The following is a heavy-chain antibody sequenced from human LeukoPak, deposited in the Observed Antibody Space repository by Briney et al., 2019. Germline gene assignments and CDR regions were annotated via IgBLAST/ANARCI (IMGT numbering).Heavy chain of an antibody. Sequence: GGSLRLSCAASGFTLSRHWMHWVRQAPGKGLVWVSRIISDGSMTNYADSVKGRFIISRDNAKNTLYVQMNSLRAEDSAVYYCVRQGTVGEFDYWGQGTLVTVSS. CDR1: GFTLSRHW. CDR2: IISDGSMT. V-gene: IGHV3-74*01. D-gene: IGHD1-26*01. CDR3: VRQGTVGEFDY. J-gene: IGHJ4*02.